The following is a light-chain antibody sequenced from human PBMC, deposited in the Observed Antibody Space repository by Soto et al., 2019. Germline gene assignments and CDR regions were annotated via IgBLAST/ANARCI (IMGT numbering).Light chain of an antibody. CDR3: LQDHSPPQA. Sequence: ATQMTQSPSSLSASVGDRVTITFRASQDVRNDLAWYQQKPGQAPKLLIYAAAALQSGVPSRFSGSGAGRQLSLTITGLQSEDFATYSCLQDHSPPQAFGKGTKV. J-gene: IGKJ1*01. CDR1: QDVRND. V-gene: IGKV1-6*01. CDR2: AAA.